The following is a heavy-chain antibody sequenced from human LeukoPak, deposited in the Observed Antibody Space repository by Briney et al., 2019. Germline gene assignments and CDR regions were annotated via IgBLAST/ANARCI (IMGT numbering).Heavy chain of an antibody. CDR1: GFTFSSYA. J-gene: IGHJ4*02. V-gene: IGHV3-23*01. Sequence: PGGSLRLSCAASGFTFSSYAMSWVRQAPGKGLEWVPAISGSGGSTYYADSVKGRFTISRDNSKNTLYLQMNSLRAEDTAVYYCATTIVGAIDYWGQGTLVTVSS. D-gene: IGHD1-26*01. CDR3: ATTIVGAIDY. CDR2: ISGSGGST.